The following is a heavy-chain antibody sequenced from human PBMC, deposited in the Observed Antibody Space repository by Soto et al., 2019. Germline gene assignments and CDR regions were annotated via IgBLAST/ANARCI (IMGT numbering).Heavy chain of an antibody. J-gene: IGHJ4*02. CDR2: ISYDGSNK. CDR3: AKGMQDGDYFDY. Sequence: QVQLVESGGGVVQPGRSLRLSCAASGFTFSSYGMHLVRQAPGKGLEWVAVISYDGSNKYYADSVKGRFTISRDNSKNTLYLQMNSLRAEDTAVYYCAKGMQDGDYFDYWGQGTLVTVSS. V-gene: IGHV3-30*18. CDR1: GFTFSSYG. D-gene: IGHD4-17*01.